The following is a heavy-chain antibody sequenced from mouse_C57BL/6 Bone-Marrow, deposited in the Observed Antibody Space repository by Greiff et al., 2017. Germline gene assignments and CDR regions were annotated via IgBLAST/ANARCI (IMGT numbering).Heavy chain of an antibody. CDR1: GYTFTSYW. D-gene: IGHD2-4*01. CDR2: IDPSDSET. CDR3: ARDFYYDYDDYAMDY. Sequence: QVQLQQPGAELVRPGSSVKLSCKASGYTFTSYWMHWVKQRPIQGLEWIGNIDPSDSETHYNQKFKDKATLTVDKSSSTAYMQLSSLTSEDSAVYFCARDFYYDYDDYAMDYWGQGTSVTVSS. J-gene: IGHJ4*01. V-gene: IGHV1-52*01.